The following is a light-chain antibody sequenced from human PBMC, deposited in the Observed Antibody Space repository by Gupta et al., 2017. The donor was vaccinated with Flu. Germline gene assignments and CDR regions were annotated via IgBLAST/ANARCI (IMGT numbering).Light chain of an antibody. V-gene: IGKV3-15*01. J-gene: IGKJ2*01. CDR1: QSVSSN. Sequence: EIVMSQSPATPSVSPGARATFPCSPSQSVSSNLAWYQQKHGQAPRLLIYGAATRANGIPARFSGSGAGTEVTLTISSLQSEDFAVYYCQQYNNWPPYTFGQGTKLEIK. CDR2: GAA. CDR3: QQYNNWPPYT.